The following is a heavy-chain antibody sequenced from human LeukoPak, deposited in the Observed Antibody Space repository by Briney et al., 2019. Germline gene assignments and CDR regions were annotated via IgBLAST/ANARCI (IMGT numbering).Heavy chain of an antibody. CDR2: IYYSGCT. CDR1: GGSISSSSYY. V-gene: IGHV4-39*01. D-gene: IGHD1-26*01. CDR3: ASLRERSYYARGFDY. J-gene: IGHJ4*02. Sequence: PSETLSLTCTVSGGSISSSSYYWGWVRQPPGKGLEWIGSIYYSGCTYYNPSLKSRITISVDTSKNQFSLKLSSVTAADTAVYYCASLRERSYYARGFDYWGQGTLVTVSS.